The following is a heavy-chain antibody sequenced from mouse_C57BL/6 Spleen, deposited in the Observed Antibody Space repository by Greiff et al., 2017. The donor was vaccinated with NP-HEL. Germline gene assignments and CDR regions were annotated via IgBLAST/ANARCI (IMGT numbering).Heavy chain of an antibody. Sequence: QVQLQQPGAELVKPGASVKLSCKASGYTFTSYWMHWVKQRPGQGLEWIGMIHPNSGSTNYNEKFKSKATLTVDKSSSTAYMQLSSLTSEDAAVYYCANYYGSSYDWFAYWGQGTLVTVSA. D-gene: IGHD1-1*01. CDR2: IHPNSGST. J-gene: IGHJ3*01. CDR1: GYTFTSYW. CDR3: ANYYGSSYDWFAY. V-gene: IGHV1-64*01.